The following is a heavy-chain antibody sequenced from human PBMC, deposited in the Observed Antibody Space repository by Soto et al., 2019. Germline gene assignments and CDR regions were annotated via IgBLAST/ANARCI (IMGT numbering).Heavy chain of an antibody. D-gene: IGHD3-16*01. V-gene: IGHV3-33*01. CDR1: GFSFSNYG. CDR2: IRSHGGDK. CDR3: VRDGGPLVPDFDY. Sequence: PGGSLRLSCAASGFSFSNYGMHWVRRAPGKGLEWVAGIRSHGGDKYYTDSVKGRLIISRDNSKNTLYLQMNSPRAEDTAVYYCVRDGGPLVPDFDYWGRGTLVTVSS. J-gene: IGHJ4*02.